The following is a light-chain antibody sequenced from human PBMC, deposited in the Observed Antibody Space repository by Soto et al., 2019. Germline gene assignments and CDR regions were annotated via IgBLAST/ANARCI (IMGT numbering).Light chain of an antibody. CDR1: SSDIGGYNY. V-gene: IGLV2-14*01. CDR2: DVN. J-gene: IGLJ2*01. Sequence: QSALTQPASVSGSPGQSITISCTGTSSDIGGYNYVSWFQQHPGKAPKLIIYDVNNRPSGVSNRFSSSKSGTTASLAISGLQAEDEAEYFCSSYAGTNALVLFGGGTQLTVL. CDR3: SSYAGTNALVL.